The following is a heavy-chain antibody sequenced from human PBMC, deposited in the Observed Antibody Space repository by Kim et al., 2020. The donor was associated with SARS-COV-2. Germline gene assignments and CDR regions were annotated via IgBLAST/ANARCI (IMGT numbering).Heavy chain of an antibody. CDR1: GGSISSSSYY. CDR2: IYYSGST. V-gene: IGHV4-39*07. D-gene: IGHD3-3*01. Sequence: SETLSLTCTVSGGSISSSSYYWGWIRQPPGKGLEWIGSIYYSGSTYYNPSLKSRVTISVDTSKNQFSLKLSSVTAADTAVYYCARLGDPLRFFRPPNDA. J-gene: IGHJ3*01. CDR3: ARLGDPLRFFRPPNDA.